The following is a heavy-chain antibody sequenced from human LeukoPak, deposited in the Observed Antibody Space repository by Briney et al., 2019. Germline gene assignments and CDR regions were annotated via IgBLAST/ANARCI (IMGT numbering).Heavy chain of an antibody. CDR3: ARDTVRNHEPDTSLLH. J-gene: IGHJ4*02. CDR1: GYTITSYY. V-gene: IGHV1-46*01. D-gene: IGHD1-14*01. Sequence: GASVKVSCKASGYTITSYYMHWVRQAPGQGLEWMGIINPSGGSTSYAQKFQGRVTMTRDTSTSTVYMELSSLRSEDTAVYYCARDTVRNHEPDTSLLHWGQGTLVTVSS. CDR2: INPSGGST.